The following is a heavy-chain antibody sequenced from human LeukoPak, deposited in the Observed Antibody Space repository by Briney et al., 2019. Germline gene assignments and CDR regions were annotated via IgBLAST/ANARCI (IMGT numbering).Heavy chain of an antibody. CDR3: ARANDYYDSSGYSENDAFDI. Sequence: PSETLSLTCTVSGGSISSSSYYWGWIRQPPGKGLEWIGSIYYSGSTYYNPSLKSRVTISVGTSKNQFSLKLSSVTAADTAVYYCARANDYYDSSGYSENDAFDIWGQGTMVTVSS. J-gene: IGHJ3*02. D-gene: IGHD3-22*01. V-gene: IGHV4-39*01. CDR2: IYYSGST. CDR1: GGSISSSSYY.